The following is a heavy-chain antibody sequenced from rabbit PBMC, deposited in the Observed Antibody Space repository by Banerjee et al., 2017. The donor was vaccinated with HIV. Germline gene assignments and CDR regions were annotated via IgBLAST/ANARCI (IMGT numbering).Heavy chain of an antibody. Sequence: EESGGDLVKPEGSLTLTCTASGFTISSNYWICWVRQAPGKGLEWIGCIYTVSSGNADYASWAKGRFTISKTSSTTVTLQMTSLTAADTATYFCARDLAGVIGWNFNLWGPGTLVTVS. CDR1: GFTISSNYW. D-gene: IGHD4-1*01. CDR2: IYTVSSGNA. J-gene: IGHJ4*01. CDR3: ARDLAGVIGWNFNL. V-gene: IGHV1S45*01.